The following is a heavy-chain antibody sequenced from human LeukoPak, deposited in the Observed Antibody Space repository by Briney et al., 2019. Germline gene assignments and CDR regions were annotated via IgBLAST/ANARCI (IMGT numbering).Heavy chain of an antibody. CDR1: GYTFTDYG. D-gene: IGHD2/OR15-2a*01. V-gene: IGHV1-18*01. Sequence: GASMKVSCKASGYTFTDYGITWVRQAPGQGLEWMGWVSTYNGNTNYAQNLQGRVTMTTDTYTSTAYMELRSLRSDDTAVYYCARGNMSPSAYWGQGTLVTVSS. CDR3: ARGNMSPSAY. J-gene: IGHJ4*02. CDR2: VSTYNGNT.